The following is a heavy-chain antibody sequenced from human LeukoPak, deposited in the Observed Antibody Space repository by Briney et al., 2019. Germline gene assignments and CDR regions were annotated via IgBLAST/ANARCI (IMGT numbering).Heavy chain of an antibody. Sequence: ASETLSLTCTVSGGSTSSYYWSWIRQPPGKGLEWIGYIYYSGSTNYNPSLKSRVTISVDTSKNQFSLKLSSVTAADTAVYYCARGPEGSGSFDPWGQGTLVTVSS. V-gene: IGHV4-59*01. D-gene: IGHD3-10*01. CDR2: IYYSGST. J-gene: IGHJ5*02. CDR1: GGSTSSYY. CDR3: ARGPEGSGSFDP.